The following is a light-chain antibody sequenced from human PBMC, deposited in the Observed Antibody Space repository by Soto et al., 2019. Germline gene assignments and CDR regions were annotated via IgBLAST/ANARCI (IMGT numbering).Light chain of an antibody. J-gene: IGKJ5*01. CDR1: QSVSTN. V-gene: IGKV3-15*01. CDR2: SAS. CDR3: HQRNT. Sequence: ETVMTQSPATLSVLPGEGSTLSCRASQSVSTNLAWYQCKPGQAPRLLIYSASIRATGIPARFSGSGSGTDFTLTISSLRSEDFALYFCHQRNTFGQGTRLENK.